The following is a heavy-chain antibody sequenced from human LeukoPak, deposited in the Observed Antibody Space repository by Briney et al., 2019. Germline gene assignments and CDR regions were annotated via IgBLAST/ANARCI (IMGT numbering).Heavy chain of an antibody. J-gene: IGHJ4*02. V-gene: IGHV4-59*11. Sequence: SETLSLTCTVSGGTISSHYWSWIRQPPGKGLEWIAYLFDSVNTKDNPSLQSRLTLSADTSKNQFSLRLSSVTAADTAVYYCATIKRGSIFGYFDFWGQGIKVTVSS. CDR3: ATIKRGSIFGYFDF. D-gene: IGHD5-18*01. CDR1: GGTISSHY. CDR2: LFDSVNT.